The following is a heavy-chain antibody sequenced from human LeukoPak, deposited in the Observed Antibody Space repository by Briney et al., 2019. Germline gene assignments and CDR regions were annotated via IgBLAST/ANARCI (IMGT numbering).Heavy chain of an antibody. CDR1: GGSISSHY. J-gene: IGHJ4*02. CDR3: ARATYDSSGYPDY. Sequence: MSSETLSLTRTVSGGSISSHYWSWIRQPPGKGLEWIGYIYYSGSTNYNPSLKSRVTISVDTSKNQFSLKLSSVTAADTAVYYCARATYDSSGYPDYWGQGTLVTVSS. CDR2: IYYSGST. D-gene: IGHD3-22*01. V-gene: IGHV4-59*11.